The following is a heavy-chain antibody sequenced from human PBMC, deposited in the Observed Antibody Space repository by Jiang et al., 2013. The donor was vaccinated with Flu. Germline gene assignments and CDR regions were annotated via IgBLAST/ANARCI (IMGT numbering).Heavy chain of an antibody. V-gene: IGHV1-58*01. CDR2: IVVGSGHT. CDR1: GFTSSSSV. J-gene: IGHJ5*02. CDR3: AAGGSGGWDNYFDP. D-gene: IGHD6-19*01. Sequence: GAEVKKPGTSVKVSCKTSGFTSSSSVVQWVRQARGQRLEWMGWIVVGSGHTNYAQKFQQRLTITRDMSTSTAYMELSSLRSEDTAIYYCAAGGSGGWDNYFDPWGQGALVTVSS.